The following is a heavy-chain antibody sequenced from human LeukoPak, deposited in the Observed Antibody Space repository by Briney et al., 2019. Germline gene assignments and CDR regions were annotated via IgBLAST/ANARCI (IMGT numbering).Heavy chain of an antibody. CDR2: IYSGGST. J-gene: IGHJ6*02. CDR3: ARDRGRLGYSSSWYQPVDYYYGMDV. D-gene: IGHD6-13*01. CDR1: GFTVSSNY. V-gene: IGHV3-53*01. Sequence: GSLRLSCAASGFTVSSNYMSWVRQAPGKGLEWVSVIYSGGSTYYADSVKGRFTISRDNSKDTLYLQMNSLRAEDTAVYYCARDRGRLGYSSSWYQPVDYYYGMDVWGQGTTVTVSS.